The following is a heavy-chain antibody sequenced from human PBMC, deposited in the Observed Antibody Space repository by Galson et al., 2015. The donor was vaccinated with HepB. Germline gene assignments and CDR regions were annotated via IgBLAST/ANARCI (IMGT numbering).Heavy chain of an antibody. V-gene: IGHV3-30*18. CDR2: ISYDGSNK. CDR3: AKDPYLYSALAGTMAGFDY. Sequence: FLRLSCAASGFTFSNYGMHWVRQAPGKGLEWVAVISYDGSNKYYADSVKGRFTISRDNSKNTLYLQMNSRRAEDTALYYCAKDPYLYSALAGTMAGFDYWGQGTLVTVSS. CDR1: GFTFSNYG. D-gene: IGHD6-19*01. J-gene: IGHJ4*02.